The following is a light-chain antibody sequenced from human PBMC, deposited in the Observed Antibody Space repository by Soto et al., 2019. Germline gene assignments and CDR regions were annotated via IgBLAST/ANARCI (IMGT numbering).Light chain of an antibody. Sequence: QSALTQPASVSGSPGQSITISCTGTSSDVGSYNYVSWYQQHPGKAPKLMIYEVSNRPSGVSSRFSGSKSGNTASLTISGLQAEDEADYYCTSYTSSNTLVFGTGTKLTVL. V-gene: IGLV2-14*01. CDR2: EVS. J-gene: IGLJ1*01. CDR1: SSDVGSYNY. CDR3: TSYTSSNTLV.